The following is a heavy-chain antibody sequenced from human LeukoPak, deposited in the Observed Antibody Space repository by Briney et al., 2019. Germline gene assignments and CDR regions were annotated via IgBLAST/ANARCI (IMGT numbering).Heavy chain of an antibody. V-gene: IGHV3-7*03. D-gene: IGHD2-15*01. CDR1: GFTFSSYW. CDR2: INHNGNVN. J-gene: IGHJ5*02. CDR3: ARDPARHCSGGSCYSGWFDP. Sequence: GGSLRLSCAASGFTFSSYWMNWARQAPGKGLEWVASINHNGNVNYYVDSVKGRFTISRDNAKNSLYLQMSNLRAEDTAVYYCARDPARHCSGGSCYSGWFDPWGQGTLVTVSS.